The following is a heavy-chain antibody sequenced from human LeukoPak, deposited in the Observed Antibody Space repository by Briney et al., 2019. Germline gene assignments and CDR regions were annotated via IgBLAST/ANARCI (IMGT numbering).Heavy chain of an antibody. V-gene: IGHV4-31*03. D-gene: IGHD6-13*01. CDR2: IYYSGST. J-gene: IGHJ4*02. CDR3: ARDRIAAAGNGFDY. Sequence: SVTLSLTCTVSGGSISSGGYYWSWIRQHPGKGLEWIGYIYYSGSTYYNPSLKSRVTISVDTSKNQYSLKLSSVTAADTAVYYCARDRIAAAGNGFDYWGQGTLVTVSS. CDR1: GGSISSGGYY.